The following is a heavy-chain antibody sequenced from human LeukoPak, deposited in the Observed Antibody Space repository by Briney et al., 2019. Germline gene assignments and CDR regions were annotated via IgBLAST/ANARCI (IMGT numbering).Heavy chain of an antibody. V-gene: IGHV3-30-3*01. CDR2: ISNDGSNK. J-gene: IGHJ4*02. CDR3: ARDDRYSYGYSQSGHFDY. Sequence: GGSLRLSCAASGFTFSSYAMHWVRQAPGKGLEWVAVISNDGSNKYYADSVKGRFTISRDNSKNTLYLQMNSLRAEDTAVYYCARDDRYSYGYSQSGHFDYWGQGILVTVSS. D-gene: IGHD5-18*01. CDR1: GFTFSSYA.